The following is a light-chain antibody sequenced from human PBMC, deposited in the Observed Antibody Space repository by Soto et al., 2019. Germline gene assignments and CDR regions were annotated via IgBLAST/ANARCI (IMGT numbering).Light chain of an antibody. Sequence: QSVLTQPPSVSGTPGQRVTISCSGSSSNVGNNSVNWYQHLPGTAPKLLIFNNNQRPSGVPDRFSGSKSGTSASLAISGLQSEDEADYYCAPWDDSLNGYVFGTGTKVTV. CDR1: SSNVGNNS. J-gene: IGLJ1*01. V-gene: IGLV1-44*01. CDR2: NNN. CDR3: APWDDSLNGYV.